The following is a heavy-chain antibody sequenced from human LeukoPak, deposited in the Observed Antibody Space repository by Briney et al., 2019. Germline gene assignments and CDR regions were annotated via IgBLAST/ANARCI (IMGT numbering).Heavy chain of an antibody. CDR2: ISPGVGTV. D-gene: IGHD6-13*01. J-gene: IGHJ4*02. Sequence: GGSLGLSCAASGFTFSDFYMGWIRQAPGKGLEWVSYISPGVGTVYYADSVKGRFTISRDNTKNSLYLQMNGLRTEDTALYYCTKDILAAGLFFDYWGQGTLVTVSS. CDR3: TKDILAAGLFFDY. CDR1: GFTFSDFY. V-gene: IGHV3-11*01.